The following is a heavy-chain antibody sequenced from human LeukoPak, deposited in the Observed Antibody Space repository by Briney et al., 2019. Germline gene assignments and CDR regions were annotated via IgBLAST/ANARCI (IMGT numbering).Heavy chain of an antibody. CDR2: IWYDGNSK. V-gene: IGHV3-33*08. D-gene: IGHD2-2*01. J-gene: IGHJ4*02. Sequence: GGSLRLSCAASGFTFSSYSMHWVRQAPGQGLEWVAVIWYDGNSKYYLDSVKGRFTISRDNSENTLYLQMDSLRAEDTAVYYCATGEDYQLPAFYYWGQGTLVTVSS. CDR3: ATGEDYQLPAFYY. CDR1: GFTFSSYS.